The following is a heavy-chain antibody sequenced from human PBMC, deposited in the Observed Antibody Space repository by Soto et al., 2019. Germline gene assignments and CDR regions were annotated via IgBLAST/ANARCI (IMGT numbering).Heavy chain of an antibody. CDR2: INQDGSEK. D-gene: IGHD6-13*01. CDR1: GFTFSGGW. CDR3: ATHDGPAAAGVVLDF. J-gene: IGHJ4*02. V-gene: IGHV3-7*02. Sequence: EVQLVESGGDLVQPGGSLRLSCAASGFTFSGGWITWVRQPPGKGLEWLANINQDGSEKYHVDSVKGRFTISRDNAKKSLYLQMNSLRVEDTAVYYCATHDGPAAAGVVLDFWGQGTLVTVFS.